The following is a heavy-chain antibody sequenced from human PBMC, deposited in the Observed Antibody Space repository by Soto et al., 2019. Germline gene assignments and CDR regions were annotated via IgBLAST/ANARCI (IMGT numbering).Heavy chain of an antibody. Sequence: QLLESGPGLVKPSETLSLTCTVSGGSISSSSYYWGWIRQPPGRGLEWIGSIYYSGSTYYNPSLKSRLTMSVDTSKNHFSLKLSSVTAADTAVYYCARHDSTSWYVDYWGQGTLVTVSS. CDR3: ARHDSTSWYVDY. V-gene: IGHV4-39*01. J-gene: IGHJ4*02. CDR2: IYYSGST. CDR1: GGSISSSSYY. D-gene: IGHD6-13*01.